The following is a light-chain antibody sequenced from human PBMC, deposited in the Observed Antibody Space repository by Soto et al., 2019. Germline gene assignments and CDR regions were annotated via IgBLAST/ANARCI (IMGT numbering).Light chain of an antibody. CDR1: ALPKKY. J-gene: IGLJ1*01. Sequence: SYELTQPPSVSVSLGEMAGITCSGEALPKKYAYWYQQKPGQFPVLVIYKDSERPSGIPERFSGSSSGTIVTLTISGVQAEDEADYYCLSADSSGTYGVFGTGTKVTVL. CDR2: KDS. V-gene: IGLV3-16*01. CDR3: LSADSSGTYGV.